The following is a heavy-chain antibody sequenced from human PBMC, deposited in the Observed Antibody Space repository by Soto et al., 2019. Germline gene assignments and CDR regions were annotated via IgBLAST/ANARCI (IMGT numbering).Heavy chain of an antibody. D-gene: IGHD3-9*01. V-gene: IGHV1-18*04. CDR2: ISAYNGNT. J-gene: IGHJ6*02. Sequence: ASVKVSCKASGYTFTSYGISWVRQAPGQGLEWMGWISAYNGNTNYAQKLQGRVTMTTDTSTSTAYMELRSLRSDDTAVYYCARSPIFYDILTVYSSRSRDYYAMDVWGPGTPVTV. CDR1: GYTFTSYG. CDR3: ARSPIFYDILTVYSSRSRDYYAMDV.